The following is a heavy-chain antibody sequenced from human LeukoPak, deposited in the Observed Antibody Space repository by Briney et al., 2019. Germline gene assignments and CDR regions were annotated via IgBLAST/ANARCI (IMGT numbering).Heavy chain of an antibody. CDR1: GCSFTSYW. Sequence: GGSLQISCQGSGCSFTSYWIGGVRQVPGKGLEWMGIIYPGDSDTRYSPSFQGQVTISADKSISTAYLQWSSLKASDTAMYYCARTGNDAFDIWGQGTMVTVSS. CDR3: ARTGNDAFDI. CDR2: IYPGDSDT. J-gene: IGHJ3*02. V-gene: IGHV5-51*01.